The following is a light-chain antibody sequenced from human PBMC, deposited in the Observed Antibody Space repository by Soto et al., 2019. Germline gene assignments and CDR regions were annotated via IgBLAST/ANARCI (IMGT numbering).Light chain of an antibody. V-gene: IGLV2-14*01. CDR2: DVS. J-gene: IGLJ1*01. CDR3: ISYTTSSTLYV. CDR1: SSDVGGYNY. Sequence: QSALTQPASVSGSPGQSITISCTGTSSDVGGYNYVSWYQQHPGKAPKLMIYDVSNRPSGVSNRVSGSKSGNTASLTISGLQAEDEADYYCISYTTSSTLYVFGTGTKLTVL.